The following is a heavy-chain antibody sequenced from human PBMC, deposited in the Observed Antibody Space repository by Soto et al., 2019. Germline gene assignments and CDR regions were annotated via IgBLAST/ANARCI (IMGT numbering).Heavy chain of an antibody. D-gene: IGHD6-13*01. CDR1: GGSISSGGYY. V-gene: IGHV4-31*03. Sequence: QVQLQESGPGLVKPSQTLSLTCTVSGGSISSGGYYWSWIRQHPGQGLEWIGYIYYSGRTYYNPSLKSRVTISVDTSKNQSSLKLSSVTSADTAVYYCARVFSDSSSFFDPWGQGTLVTVSS. J-gene: IGHJ5*02. CDR3: ARVFSDSSSFFDP. CDR2: IYYSGRT.